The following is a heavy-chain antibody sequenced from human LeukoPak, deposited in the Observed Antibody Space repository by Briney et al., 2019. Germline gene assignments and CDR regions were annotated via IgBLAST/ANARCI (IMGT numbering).Heavy chain of an antibody. D-gene: IGHD2-2*01. CDR2: INPNSGDT. CDR3: ARDYCSSTSCLFDY. V-gene: IGHV1-2*06. Sequence: ASVKVSCKASGYTFTSYYMHWVRQAPGQVLEWMGRINPNSGDTNYAQKFQGRVAMTRDTSISTAFMELTRLRSDDTAVYYCARDYCSSTSCLFDYWGQGTLVTVSS. CDR1: GYTFTSYY. J-gene: IGHJ4*02.